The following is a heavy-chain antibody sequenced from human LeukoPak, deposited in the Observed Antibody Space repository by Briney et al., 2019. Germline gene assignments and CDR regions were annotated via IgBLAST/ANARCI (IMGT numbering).Heavy chain of an antibody. V-gene: IGHV3-48*01. CDR1: GITFTSHT. CDR2: ISSSSSAT. Sequence: GGSLRLSCAASGITFTSHTMHWVRQAPGKGPEWISQISSSSSATYYADSVKGRFTMSRDNARKSLYLQMNSLRAEDTAVYYCARGQVVTWGPGTMVTVSS. D-gene: IGHD3-16*02. J-gene: IGHJ3*01. CDR3: ARGQVVT.